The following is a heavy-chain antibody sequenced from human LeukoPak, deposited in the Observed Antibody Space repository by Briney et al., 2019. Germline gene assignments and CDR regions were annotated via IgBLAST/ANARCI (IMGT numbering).Heavy chain of an antibody. V-gene: IGHV1-2*02. D-gene: IGHD6-13*01. CDR2: INPSSGGT. Sequence: ASVKVSCKASGYTFTGYYMHWVRQAPGQGLEWMGWINPSSGGTNYAQKFQGRVTMTRDTSISTAYMELSRLRSDDTAVYYCAREVSSSWLDYWGRGTLVTVSS. CDR1: GYTFTGYY. J-gene: IGHJ4*02. CDR3: AREVSSSWLDY.